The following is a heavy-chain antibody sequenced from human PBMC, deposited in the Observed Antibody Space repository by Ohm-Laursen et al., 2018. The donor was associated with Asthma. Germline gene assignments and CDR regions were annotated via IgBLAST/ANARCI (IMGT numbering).Heavy chain of an antibody. Sequence: SLRLSCSASGFTFSSYSMNWVRQAPGKGLEWVSYISSSSSTIYYADSVKGRFTISRDNAKNSLYLQMNSLRDEDTAVYYCAREEDIVATIGDYWGQGTLVTASS. CDR1: GFTFSSYS. V-gene: IGHV3-48*02. D-gene: IGHD5-12*01. CDR2: ISSSSSTI. J-gene: IGHJ4*02. CDR3: AREEDIVATIGDY.